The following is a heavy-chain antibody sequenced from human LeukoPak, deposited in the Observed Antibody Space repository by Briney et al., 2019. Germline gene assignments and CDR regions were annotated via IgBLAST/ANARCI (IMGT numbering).Heavy chain of an antibody. CDR2: INHSGST. V-gene: IGHV4-34*01. CDR3: ARKVSIRGGFH. J-gene: IGHJ4*02. D-gene: IGHD2-21*01. Sequence: TTSETLSLTCAVYGGSFSGYYWSWLRQPPGKGLEWIGEINHSGSTNYNPSLKSRITTSVDTSKNQFSLKQISVTAADTAVYYCARKVSIRGGFHWGQGTLVTVSS. CDR1: GGSFSGYY.